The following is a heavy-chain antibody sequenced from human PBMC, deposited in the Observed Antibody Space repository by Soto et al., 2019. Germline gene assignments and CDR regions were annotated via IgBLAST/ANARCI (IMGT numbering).Heavy chain of an antibody. Sequence: SETLSLTCTVSGGSISSGDYYWSWIRQPPGKGLEWIGYIYYSGSTYYNPSLKSRVTISVDTSKNQFSLKLSSVTAADTAVYYCARGWGIVVPAAILGWFDPWGQGTLVTVSS. J-gene: IGHJ5*02. V-gene: IGHV4-30-4*01. D-gene: IGHD2-2*02. CDR3: ARGWGIVVPAAILGWFDP. CDR2: IYYSGST. CDR1: GGSISSGDYY.